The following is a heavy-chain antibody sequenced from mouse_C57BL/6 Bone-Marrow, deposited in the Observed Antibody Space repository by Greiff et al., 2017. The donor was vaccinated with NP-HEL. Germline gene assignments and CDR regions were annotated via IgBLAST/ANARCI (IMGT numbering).Heavy chain of an antibody. D-gene: IGHD1-1*01. J-gene: IGHJ3*01. V-gene: IGHV1-82*01. Sequence: VQLQESGPELVKPGASVTISCKASGYAFSSSWLNWVKQRPGKGLEWIGRIYPGDGDTNYNGKFKDKATLTADKSSSPAYMQLSSLTSEDSSVYLCARCGSSYGFAYWGQGTLVTVSA. CDR3: ARCGSSYGFAY. CDR2: IYPGDGDT. CDR1: GYAFSSSW.